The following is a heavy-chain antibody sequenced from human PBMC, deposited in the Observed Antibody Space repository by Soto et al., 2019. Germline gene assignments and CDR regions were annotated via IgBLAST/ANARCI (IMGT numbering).Heavy chain of an antibody. D-gene: IGHD2-21*01. V-gene: IGHV1-24*01. CDR1: GYNLNELS. CDR2: FDPEDGEP. CDR3: ATAVIVAAYEKFDY. J-gene: IGHJ4*02. Sequence: QVQLIQSGAEVKKPGASVKVSCKISGYNLNELSMHWVRRAPGRGLEWMGGFDPEDGEPIYAQTFQGRVTMTEDTSTDTTYMELISLRFEDTAVYYCATAVIVAAYEKFDYWGQGTLVTVSS.